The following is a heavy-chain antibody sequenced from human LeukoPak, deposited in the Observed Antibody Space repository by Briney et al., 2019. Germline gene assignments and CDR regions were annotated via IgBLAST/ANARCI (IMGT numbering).Heavy chain of an antibody. D-gene: IGHD4-17*01. CDR2: ITGGHYAT. CDR3: TKDPNGDYIGAFDP. Sequence: TGGSLRLSCAASGFSFSSFAMTWVRQAPGKGLEWVSSITGGHYATYNTDSVKGRFTISRDNAKNTLYLQMNSLRADDTAIYYCTKDPNGDYIGAFDPWGQGTLVTVSP. V-gene: IGHV3-23*01. CDR1: GFSFSSFA. J-gene: IGHJ5*02.